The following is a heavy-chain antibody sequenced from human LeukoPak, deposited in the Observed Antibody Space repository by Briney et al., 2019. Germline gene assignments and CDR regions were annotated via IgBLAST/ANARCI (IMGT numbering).Heavy chain of an antibody. Sequence: SETLSLTCTVSGGSISSSSYYWGWIRQPPGKGLEWIGSIYYSGSTYYNPSLKSRVTISVDTSKKQLSLKLSSVTAADTAVYYCARVYYSSSYDYWYFDLWGRGTLVTVSS. J-gene: IGHJ2*01. D-gene: IGHD6-13*01. CDR2: IYYSGST. CDR3: ARVYYSSSYDYWYFDL. V-gene: IGHV4-39*07. CDR1: GGSISSSSYY.